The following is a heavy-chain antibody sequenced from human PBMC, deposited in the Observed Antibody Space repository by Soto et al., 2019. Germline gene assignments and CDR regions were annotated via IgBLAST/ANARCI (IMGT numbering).Heavy chain of an antibody. Sequence: GESLEISCKGSGYNFAGYWIAWVRQMPGKGLELMGIIYPSDSDTRYRPSFQGQVTISADKSISSAYLQWSSLRASDTAMYYCARGGVSTRTFDYWGQGTLVTVSS. CDR1: GYNFAGYW. CDR3: ARGGVSTRTFDY. J-gene: IGHJ4*02. D-gene: IGHD3-3*01. CDR2: IYPSDSDT. V-gene: IGHV5-51*01.